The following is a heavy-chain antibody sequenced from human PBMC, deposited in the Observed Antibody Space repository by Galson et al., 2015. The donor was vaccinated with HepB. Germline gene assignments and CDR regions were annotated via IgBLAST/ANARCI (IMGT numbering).Heavy chain of an antibody. CDR2: INSDGGTT. CDR1: GFTFRSYW. D-gene: IGHD2-2*01. CDR3: ARVPPPHCSSTNCYAYYYYMDV. J-gene: IGHJ6*03. V-gene: IGHV3-74*01. Sequence: SLRLSCAASGFTFRSYWMHWVRQAPGKGLVWVSRINSDGGTTSYADSVKGRFTISRDNAKNTLYLQMNSLRAEDTAVYFCARVPPPHCSSTNCYAYYYYMDVWGKGTTVTVSS.